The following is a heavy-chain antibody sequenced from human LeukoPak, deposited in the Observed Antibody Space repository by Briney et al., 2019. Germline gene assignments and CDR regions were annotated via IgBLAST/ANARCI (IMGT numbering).Heavy chain of an antibody. D-gene: IGHD7-27*01. CDR2: IIPIFGTA. V-gene: IGHV1-69*05. CDR1: GGTFSSYA. J-gene: IGHJ4*02. CDR3: ARRTGPGWYFDY. Sequence: GASVKVSCKASGGTFSSYAISWVRQAPGQGLEWMGGIIPIFGTANYAQKFQGRVTITTDESTSTAYMELSSLRSEDTAVYYCARRTGPGWYFDYWGQGTLVTVSS.